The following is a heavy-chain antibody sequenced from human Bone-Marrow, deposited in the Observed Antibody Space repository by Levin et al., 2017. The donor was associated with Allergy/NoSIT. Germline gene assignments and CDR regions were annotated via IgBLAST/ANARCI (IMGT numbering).Heavy chain of an antibody. CDR2: IVPVLGTA. V-gene: IGHV1-69*08. CDR3: AFPGGAGAFDV. CDR1: GNIFNTYT. D-gene: IGHD6-19*01. Sequence: KISCEASGNIFNTYTINWVRQAPGQGLEWMGRIVPVLGTANYAQKFQGRVTITADNSMELSSLRSDDTAVYYCAFPGGAGAFDVWGQGTMVTVSS. J-gene: IGHJ3*01.